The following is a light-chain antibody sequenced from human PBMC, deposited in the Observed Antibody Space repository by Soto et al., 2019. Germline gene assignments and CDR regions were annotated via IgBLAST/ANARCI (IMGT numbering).Light chain of an antibody. J-gene: IGKJ4*01. V-gene: IGKV1-8*01. CDR1: QGISSY. CDR3: QNYYSYPLT. CDR2: AAS. Sequence: AIRMTQSPSSFSASTGDRVTITCRASQGISSYLAWYQQKPGKAPKLLIYAASTLQSGVPSRFSGSGSGTDFTLTISPLQSEDFEIYYCQNYYSYPLTLGGGTKGEIK.